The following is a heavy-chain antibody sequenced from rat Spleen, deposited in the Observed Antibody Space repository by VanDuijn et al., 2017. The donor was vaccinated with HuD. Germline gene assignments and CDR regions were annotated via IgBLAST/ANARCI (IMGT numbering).Heavy chain of an antibody. CDR1: GFTFSNYG. Sequence: EVQLVQSDGGLVQPGRSLKLSCVASGFTFSNYGMAWVRQTPTKGLEWVASISTGGGNTYYRDSVKGRFTIPRDNAKNTQYLQMDRLRSEDTATYDGVREELGVNYWGQGVMVTVSS. J-gene: IGHJ2*01. D-gene: IGHD4-5*01. CDR3: VREELGVNY. V-gene: IGHV5S14*01. CDR2: ISTGGGNT.